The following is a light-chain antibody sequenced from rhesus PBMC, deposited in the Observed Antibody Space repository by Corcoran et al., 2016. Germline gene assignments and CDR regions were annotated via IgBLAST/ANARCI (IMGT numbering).Light chain of an antibody. J-gene: IGKJ3*01. V-gene: IGKV1-22*01. CDR2: KAS. Sequence: DIQMTQSPSSLSASVGDTVTITCRASQSISSWLAWYQQKPGTALKLLIYKASTLQSGVPSRFSGSGSWTVLTLTISSLQSKDFATYYCQQYSSSPFTVGPGTKLDIK. CDR3: QQYSSSPFT. CDR1: QSISSW.